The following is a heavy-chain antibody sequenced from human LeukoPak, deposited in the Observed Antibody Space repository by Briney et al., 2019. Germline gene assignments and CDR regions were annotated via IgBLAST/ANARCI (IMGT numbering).Heavy chain of an antibody. Sequence: SVTVSCKASGGTFSSYAISWVRQAPGQGLEWMGGIIPIFGTANYAQKFQGRVTITADESTSTAYMELSSLRSEDTAVYYCARENRWLRSFDYWGQGTLVTVSS. CDR2: IIPIFGTA. J-gene: IGHJ4*02. CDR1: GGTFSSYA. CDR3: ARENRWLRSFDY. D-gene: IGHD5-12*01. V-gene: IGHV1-69*01.